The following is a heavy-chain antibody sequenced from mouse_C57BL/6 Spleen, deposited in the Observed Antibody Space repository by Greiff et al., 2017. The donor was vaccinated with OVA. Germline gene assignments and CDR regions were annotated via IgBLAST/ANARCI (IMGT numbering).Heavy chain of an antibody. D-gene: IGHD1-1*01. V-gene: IGHV1-55*01. CDR1: GYTFTSYW. CDR2: IYPGSGST. CDR3: ARGTTVVATDYAMDY. Sequence: QVQLKQPGAELVKPGASVKMSCKASGYTFTSYWITWVKQRPGQGLEWIGDIYPGSGSTNYNEKFKRKATLTVDTSSSTAYMQLSSLTSEDSAVYYCARGTTVVATDYAMDYWGQGTSVTVSS. J-gene: IGHJ4*01.